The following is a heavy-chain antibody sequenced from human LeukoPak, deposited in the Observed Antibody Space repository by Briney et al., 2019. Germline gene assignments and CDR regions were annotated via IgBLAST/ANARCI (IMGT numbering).Heavy chain of an antibody. Sequence: SETLSLTCTASGGSVSSGSYYWSWIRQPPGKGLEWIGYIYYSGSTNYNPSLKSRVTTSVDTSKNQFSLKLSSVTAADTAVYYCASLRGYSSGWYRDYWGQGTLVTVSS. D-gene: IGHD6-19*01. CDR2: IYYSGST. J-gene: IGHJ4*02. CDR3: ASLRGYSSGWYRDY. CDR1: GGSVSSGSYY. V-gene: IGHV4-61*01.